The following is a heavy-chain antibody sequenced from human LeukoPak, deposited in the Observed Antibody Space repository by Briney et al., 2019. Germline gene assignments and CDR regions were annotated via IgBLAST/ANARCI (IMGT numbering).Heavy chain of an antibody. V-gene: IGHV3-30*02. J-gene: IGHJ4*02. D-gene: IGHD5-18*01. CDR2: IWYDGSNK. Sequence: GGSLRLSCAASGFTFSSYGMHWVRQAPGKGLEWEAVIWYDGSNKYYADSVKGRFTISRDNSKNTLYLQMNSLRAEDTAVYYCVRIQLWSQQLDYWGQGTLVTVSS. CDR1: GFTFSSYG. CDR3: VRIQLWSQQLDY.